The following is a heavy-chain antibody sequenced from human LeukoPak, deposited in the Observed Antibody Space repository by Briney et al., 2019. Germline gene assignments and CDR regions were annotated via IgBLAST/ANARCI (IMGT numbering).Heavy chain of an antibody. CDR1: GGSISSGGYY. Sequence: SETPSLTCTVSGGSISSGGYYWSWIRQHPGKGLERIGYIYYSGSTYYNPSLKSRVTISVDTSKNQFSLKLSSVTAADTAVYYCARGYGSGSTFFDYWGQGTLVTVSS. CDR3: ARGYGSGSTFFDY. CDR2: IYYSGST. J-gene: IGHJ4*02. D-gene: IGHD3-10*01. V-gene: IGHV4-31*03.